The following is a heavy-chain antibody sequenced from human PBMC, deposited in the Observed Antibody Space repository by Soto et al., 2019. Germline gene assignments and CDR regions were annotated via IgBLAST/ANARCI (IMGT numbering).Heavy chain of an antibody. CDR2: ISHSGSA. Sequence: QVQLQESGPGLVKPSETLSLTCTVSGGSVSSGDHYWSWIRQPPGKGLEWIAYISHSGSASYNSSLKSRVTISIDMSQNPFSLRLRSLTAADKDVYYCAIDRPQNLNSFDAFDICGPGTLVTVSS. J-gene: IGHJ3*02. CDR1: GGSVSSGDHY. V-gene: IGHV4-61*08. CDR3: AIDRPQNLNSFDAFDI.